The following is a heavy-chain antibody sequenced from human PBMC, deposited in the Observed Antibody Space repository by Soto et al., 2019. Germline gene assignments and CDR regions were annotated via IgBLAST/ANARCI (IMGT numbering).Heavy chain of an antibody. CDR1: GDSITRTSYY. Sequence: QLVLQESGPGLVKPSETLSLTCTVSGDSITRTSYYWGWIRQPPGKGLEWIGSVYYGGNTHYNPSLKSRVTISVETSKNQFSLKVSSVTVADTAVYYCARHAQLELDGYWGQGSLVTVSS. CDR2: VYYGGNT. D-gene: IGHD1-1*01. V-gene: IGHV4-39*01. J-gene: IGHJ4*02. CDR3: ARHAQLELDGY.